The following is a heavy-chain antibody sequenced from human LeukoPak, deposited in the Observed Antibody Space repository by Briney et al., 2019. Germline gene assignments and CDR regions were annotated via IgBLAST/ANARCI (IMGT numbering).Heavy chain of an antibody. J-gene: IGHJ4*02. CDR2: INFDGTMT. Sequence: GGSLRLSCAASGISLPNYWIHWVRQAPGKGLVWVSRINFDGTMTNYVDSVKGRFTVSRDNAKNTVYLQMNSLRAEDTAVYYCAKVPSGSSYYWGQGTLVTVSS. CDR3: AKVPSGSSYY. V-gene: IGHV3-74*01. D-gene: IGHD1-26*01. CDR1: GISLPNYW.